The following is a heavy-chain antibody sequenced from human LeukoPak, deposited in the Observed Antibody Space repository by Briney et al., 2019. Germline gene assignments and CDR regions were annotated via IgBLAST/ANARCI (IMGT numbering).Heavy chain of an antibody. CDR1: GFTFSSYA. J-gene: IGHJ5*02. CDR2: ISGSGGST. Sequence: GGSLRLSCAASGFTFSSYAMSWVRQAPGKGLEWVSAISGSGGSTYYADSVKGRFTISRDNSKNTLYLQMSSLRAEDTAVYYCAKGLKARYSSGWSSFNWFDPWGQGTLVTVSS. CDR3: AKGLKARYSSGWSSFNWFDP. D-gene: IGHD6-19*01. V-gene: IGHV3-23*01.